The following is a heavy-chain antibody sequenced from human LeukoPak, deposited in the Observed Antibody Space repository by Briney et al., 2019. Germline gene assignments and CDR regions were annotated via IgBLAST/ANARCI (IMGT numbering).Heavy chain of an antibody. CDR3: AKHPGDFTGIVNYYYMDL. J-gene: IGHJ6*03. CDR1: GFTFNSYG. D-gene: IGHD1-26*01. V-gene: IGHV3-30*18. CDR2: ISYDESNK. Sequence: PGRSLRLSCAASGFTFNSYGMHWVRQAPGKGLEWVAIISYDESNKYYADSVKGRFTISRDNSKNTLFLQMTSLRGEDTAVYYCAKHPGDFTGIVNYYYMDLWGKGTTVTVSS.